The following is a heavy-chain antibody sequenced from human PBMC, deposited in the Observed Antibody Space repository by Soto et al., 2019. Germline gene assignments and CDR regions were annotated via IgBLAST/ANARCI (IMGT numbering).Heavy chain of an antibody. Sequence: QVQLQESGPGLVKPSQTLSLTCTVSGGSITSGGYYWSWIRQHPGKGLEWIGYIDYSGSTDYNPSLKSRVTKSVDTSKNLFSLKVSSVTAADTAVYYCARAPRYFDILTGSYYFDYWGQGTLVTVSS. CDR3: ARAPRYFDILTGSYYFDY. D-gene: IGHD3-9*01. J-gene: IGHJ4*02. CDR2: IDYSGST. CDR1: GGSITSGGYY. V-gene: IGHV4-31*03.